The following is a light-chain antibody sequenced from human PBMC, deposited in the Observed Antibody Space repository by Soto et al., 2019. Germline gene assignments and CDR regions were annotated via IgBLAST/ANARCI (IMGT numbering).Light chain of an antibody. Sequence: EIVLTQSPGTLSLSPGEGATLSCRASQSVSSSYIAWYQQRPGQTPSLLIYGASSRATGIPDRFSGSGSGTDFTLTISRLEPEDFAVYYCQQYGSSPRTFGQGTRLEI. CDR1: QSVSSSY. CDR2: GAS. J-gene: IGKJ5*01. V-gene: IGKV3-20*01. CDR3: QQYGSSPRT.